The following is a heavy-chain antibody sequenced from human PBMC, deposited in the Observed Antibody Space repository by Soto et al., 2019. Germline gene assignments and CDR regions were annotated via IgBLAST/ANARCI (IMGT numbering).Heavy chain of an antibody. J-gene: IGHJ4*02. CDR1: GFTFKSNA. D-gene: IGHD2-15*01. Sequence: QVQLVESGGCVVQPGRSLRLSCAASGFTFKSNAMHWVRQAPGKGLEWVAVISYDGRNKHYTDSVKGRFTISRDNSKNTLYLQMNGLRPEDTAVYYCTSSSVSDIVVVAAASELDYWGQGTLVTVSS. CDR2: ISYDGRNK. V-gene: IGHV3-30*04. CDR3: TSSSVSDIVVVAAASELDY.